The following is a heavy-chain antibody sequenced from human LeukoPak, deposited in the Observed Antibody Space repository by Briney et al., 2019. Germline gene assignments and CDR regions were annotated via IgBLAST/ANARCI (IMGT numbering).Heavy chain of an antibody. D-gene: IGHD3-10*01. CDR1: GGSISSGGYS. CDR2: IYYNGYT. Sequence: SETLSLTCAVSGGSISSGGYSWSWIRQPPGKGLEWIGCIYYNGYTYYTSSLKSRVTIFVDTSKNQFSLKLISVTAADTAVYYCARQGGDTMVRGVVRDWFDPWGQGTLVTVSS. J-gene: IGHJ5*02. CDR3: ARQGGDTMVRGVVRDWFDP. V-gene: IGHV4-39*01.